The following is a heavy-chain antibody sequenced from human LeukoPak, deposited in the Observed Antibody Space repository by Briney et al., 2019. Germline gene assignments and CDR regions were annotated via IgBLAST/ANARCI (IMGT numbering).Heavy chain of an antibody. V-gene: IGHV5-51*01. J-gene: IGHJ4*02. CDR3: ARRRDLYSGSYYPFDY. CDR1: GYRFTNYW. Sequence: GESLKISCKGSGYRFTNYWIGWVGQMPGKGLEWTGIIYSPSFQGQVTISADKSISTAYLQWSSLKASDTAMYYCARRRDLYSGSYYPFDYWGQGTLVTVSS. CDR2: IY. D-gene: IGHD1-26*01.